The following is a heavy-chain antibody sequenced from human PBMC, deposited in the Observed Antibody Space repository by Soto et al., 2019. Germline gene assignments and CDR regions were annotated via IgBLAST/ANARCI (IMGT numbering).Heavy chain of an antibody. Sequence: PGGSLRLSCAASGFTFSSYSMNWVRQAPGKGLEWVSSISSSSSYIYYADSVKGRFTISRDNAKNSLYLQMNSLRAEDTAVYYCARDNGPVWFGELLYYYYYGMDVWGQGTTVTVSS. CDR2: ISSSSSYI. J-gene: IGHJ6*02. CDR1: GFTFSSYS. CDR3: ARDNGPVWFGELLYYYYYGMDV. D-gene: IGHD3-10*01. V-gene: IGHV3-21*01.